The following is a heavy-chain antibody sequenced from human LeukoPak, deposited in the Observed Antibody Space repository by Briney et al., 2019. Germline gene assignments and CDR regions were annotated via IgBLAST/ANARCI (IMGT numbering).Heavy chain of an antibody. V-gene: IGHV4-38-2*02. CDR3: ARDLNPTHYFDY. CDR2: NYHSGYT. J-gene: IGHJ4*02. CDR1: GYSISSGYY. Sequence: SETLSLTCNVSGYSISSGYYWAWIRQAPGKGLEWIGSNYHSGYTHYNPSLKGRVTISVDTSKNDFSLKLSSVAAADTAIYYCARDLNPTHYFDYWGQGTLVTVSS.